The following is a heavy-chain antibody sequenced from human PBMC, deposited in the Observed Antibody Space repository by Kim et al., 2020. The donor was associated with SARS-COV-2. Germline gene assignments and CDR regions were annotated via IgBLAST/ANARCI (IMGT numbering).Heavy chain of an antibody. V-gene: IGHV3-30*01. Sequence: GRFTISRDNPQNTLYLQMDTLRLEDTAVYYCARDSQLHCSRTNCYDYFDYWGQGTLVTVSS. D-gene: IGHD2-2*01. J-gene: IGHJ4*02. CDR3: ARDSQLHCSRTNCYDYFDY.